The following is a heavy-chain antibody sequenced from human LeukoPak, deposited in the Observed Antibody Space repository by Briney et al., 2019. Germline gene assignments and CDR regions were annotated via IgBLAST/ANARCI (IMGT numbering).Heavy chain of an antibody. CDR3: ARDGSGCGGDCFGWFDP. V-gene: IGHV1-46*01. CDR2: INPSGGST. Sequence: ASVKVSCKASGYTFTSYCMHWVRQAPGQGLEWMGIINPSGGSTSYAQKFQGRVTMTRDTSTSTVYMELSSLGSEDTAVYYCARDGSGCGGDCFGWFDPWGQGTLVTVSS. CDR1: GYTFTSYC. D-gene: IGHD2-21*02. J-gene: IGHJ5*02.